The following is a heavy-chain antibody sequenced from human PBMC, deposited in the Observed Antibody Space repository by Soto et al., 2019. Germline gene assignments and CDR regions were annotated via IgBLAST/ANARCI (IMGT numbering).Heavy chain of an antibody. Sequence: QVRLQESGPRLVRPSETLSLSCSVAGDSVRSRTHYWGWVRQAPGKGLEWIGYVYHTGNTYYNPSLKSRVTISLDTSKNQVSLRLKSVTAADTAVYYCAREQYNWKLWGQGTLVTVSS. V-gene: IGHV4-61*01. J-gene: IGHJ4*02. D-gene: IGHD1-20*01. CDR1: GDSVRSRTHY. CDR2: VYHTGNT. CDR3: AREQYNWKL.